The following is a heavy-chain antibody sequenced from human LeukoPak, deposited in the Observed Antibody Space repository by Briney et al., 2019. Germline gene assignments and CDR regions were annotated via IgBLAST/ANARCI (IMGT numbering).Heavy chain of an antibody. Sequence: PSETLSLTCAVSGYSISSGYYWGWIRQPPGKVLEWIGSIYHSGSTYYNPSIKSRVTISVDTSKNQFSLKLSSVTAADTAVYYCARHVGLPAAIPYYFDYWGQGTLVTVSS. V-gene: IGHV4-38-2*01. CDR3: ARHVGLPAAIPYYFDY. D-gene: IGHD2-2*01. CDR2: IYHSGST. CDR1: GYSISSGYY. J-gene: IGHJ4*02.